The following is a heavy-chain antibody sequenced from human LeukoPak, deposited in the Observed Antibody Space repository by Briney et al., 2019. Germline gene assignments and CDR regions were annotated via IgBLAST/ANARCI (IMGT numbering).Heavy chain of an antibody. Sequence: GGSLRLSCAASGFTFSRYAMSWVRQAPGKGLEWVSAISGSGGSTYYADSVKGRFTISRDNSKNTLYLQMNSLRAEDTAVYYYAKEGWLRFLRDAFDIWGQGTMVTVSS. CDR1: GFTFSRYA. J-gene: IGHJ3*02. CDR2: ISGSGGST. V-gene: IGHV3-23*01. D-gene: IGHD5-12*01. CDR3: AKEGWLRFLRDAFDI.